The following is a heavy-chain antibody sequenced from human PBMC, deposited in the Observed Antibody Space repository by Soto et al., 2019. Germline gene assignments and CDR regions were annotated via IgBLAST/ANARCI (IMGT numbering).Heavy chain of an antibody. CDR3: ARVPRDSSGYYQLNWFDP. CDR1: GYSFTSYW. Sequence: PRESLKISCKGSGYSFTSYWIGWVRQMPGKGLEWMGITYPGDSDTRYSPSFQGQVTISADKSISTAYLQWSSLKASDTAMYCCARVPRDSSGYYQLNWFDPWGQGTLVTVSS. CDR2: TYPGDSDT. V-gene: IGHV5-51*01. D-gene: IGHD3-22*01. J-gene: IGHJ5*02.